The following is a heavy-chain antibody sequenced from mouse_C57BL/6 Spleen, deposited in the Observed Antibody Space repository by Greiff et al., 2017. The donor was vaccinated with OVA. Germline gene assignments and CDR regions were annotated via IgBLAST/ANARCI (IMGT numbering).Heavy chain of an antibody. V-gene: IGHV1-82*01. D-gene: IGHD2-2*01. J-gene: IGHJ1*03. Sequence: QVQLQQSGPELVKPGASVKISCKASGYAFSSSWMNWVKQRPGKGLEWIGRIYPGDGDTNYNGKFKGKATLTADKSSSTAYMQLSSLTSEDSAVYFCARWGYDVQYFDVWGTGTTVTVSS. CDR1: GYAFSSSW. CDR3: ARWGYDVQYFDV. CDR2: IYPGDGDT.